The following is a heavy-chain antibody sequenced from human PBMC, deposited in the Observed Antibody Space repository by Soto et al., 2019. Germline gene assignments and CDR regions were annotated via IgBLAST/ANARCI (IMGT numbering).Heavy chain of an antibody. D-gene: IGHD2-2*01. Sequence: EVQLLESGGGLVQPGGSLRLSCAASGFTFSSYAMKWVRQAPGQGLEWVSLIGESGTPTYYADSVKGRFTISRDNSGNTLFLEMYSLRAEDTAVYDCARYIPGVRYYGMDVWGQGTTVTVSS. V-gene: IGHV3-23*01. J-gene: IGHJ6*02. CDR3: ARYIPGVRYYGMDV. CDR2: IGESGTPT. CDR1: GFTFSSYA.